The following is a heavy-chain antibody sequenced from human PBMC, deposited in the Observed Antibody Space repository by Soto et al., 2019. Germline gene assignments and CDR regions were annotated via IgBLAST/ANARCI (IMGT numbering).Heavy chain of an antibody. J-gene: IGHJ4*02. CDR3: ARDTGTYPYYFDY. CDR2: IHHSGST. CDR1: GGSISSGENF. D-gene: IGHD1-26*01. V-gene: IGHV4-30-4*01. Sequence: TLSLTCTVSGGSISSGENFWNWIRQSPGKGLEWIGYIHHSGSTYYNPSLKSRLTISVDTSKNQISLKLNSVTAADTAVYYCARDTGTYPYYFDYWSQGTLVTVSS.